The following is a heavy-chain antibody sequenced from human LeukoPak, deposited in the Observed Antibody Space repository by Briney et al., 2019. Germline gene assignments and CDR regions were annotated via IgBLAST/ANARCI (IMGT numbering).Heavy chain of an antibody. Sequence: ASETQSLTCTVSGGSVSSGSYYWSWIRQPPGKGLEWIGYIYYSGSTNYNPSLKSRVTISVDTSKNQFSLKLSSVTAADTAVYYCAREYYGDYYYYYGMDVWGQGTTVTVSS. CDR2: IYYSGST. J-gene: IGHJ6*02. D-gene: IGHD4-17*01. CDR3: AREYYGDYYYYYGMDV. V-gene: IGHV4-61*01. CDR1: GGSVSSGSYY.